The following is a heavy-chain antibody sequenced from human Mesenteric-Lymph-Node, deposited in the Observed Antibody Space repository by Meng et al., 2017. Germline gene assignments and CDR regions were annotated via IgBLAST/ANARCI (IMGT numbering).Heavy chain of an antibody. J-gene: IGHJ4*02. CDR1: GFTFSSYA. D-gene: IGHD3-10*01. V-gene: IGHV3-21*01. CDR2: ISSSSSYI. Sequence: GGSLRLSCAASGFTFSSYAMTWVRQAPGRGLEWVSSISSSSSYIYYADSVKGRFTISRDNAKNSLYLQMNSLRAEDTAVYYCARGSITMVRELVYWGQGTLVTVSS. CDR3: ARGSITMVRELVY.